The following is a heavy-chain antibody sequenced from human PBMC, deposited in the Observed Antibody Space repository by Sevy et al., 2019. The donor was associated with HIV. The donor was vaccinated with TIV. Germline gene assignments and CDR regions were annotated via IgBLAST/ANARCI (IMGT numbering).Heavy chain of an antibody. CDR1: GFTFSTYW. J-gene: IGHJ5*02. CDR2: IKQDGSGK. D-gene: IGHD2-2*01. CDR3: AREAGRTKVWLVVARWFDP. Sequence: GGSLRLSCAASGFTFSTYWMNWVRQTPGKGLEWVANIKQDGSGKYYVDSVKGRFTISRDNAKNSLYLQMNSLRAEDTAVYYCAREAGRTKVWLVVARWFDPWGQGTLVTVSS. V-gene: IGHV3-7*01.